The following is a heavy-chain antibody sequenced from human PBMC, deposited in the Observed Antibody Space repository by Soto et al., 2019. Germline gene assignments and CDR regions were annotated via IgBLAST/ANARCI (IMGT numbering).Heavy chain of an antibody. CDR2: IYHSGST. CDR3: ARFTMVRGELGAKGYYYYGMDV. J-gene: IGHJ6*02. CDR1: GGSISSSNW. Sequence: PSETLSLTCAVSGGSISSSNWWSWVRQPPGKGLEWIGEIYHSGSTNYNPSLKSRVTISVDKSKNQFSLKLSSVTAADTAVYYCARFTMVRGELGAKGYYYYGMDVWGQGXTVTVSS. D-gene: IGHD3-10*01. V-gene: IGHV4-4*02.